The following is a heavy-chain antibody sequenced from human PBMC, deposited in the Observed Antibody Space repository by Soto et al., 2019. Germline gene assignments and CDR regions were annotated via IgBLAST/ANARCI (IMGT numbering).Heavy chain of an antibody. CDR1: GFTFTKFG. D-gene: IGHD6-6*01. CDR3: AAGDPLLV. Sequence: PGGSLRLSCAASGFTFTKFGMHWVRQAPGKGLEWVAIIWYDGSHKYYADSVKGRFTISRDNSKNTVSLHMDSLGAEYTAMYSCAAGDPLLVRGRGTLVTVSS. V-gene: IGHV3-33*01. CDR2: IWYDGSHK. J-gene: IGHJ4*02.